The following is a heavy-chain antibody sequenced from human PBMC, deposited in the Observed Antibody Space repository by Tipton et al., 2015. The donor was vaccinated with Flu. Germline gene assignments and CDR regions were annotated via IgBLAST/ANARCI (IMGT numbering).Heavy chain of an antibody. D-gene: IGHD1-26*01. CDR2: FSPHNGSP. CDR1: GYTFTNYG. J-gene: IGHJ2*01. Sequence: QVQLVQSGAEVKKPGASVRVSCQASGYTFTNYGVSWVRQAPGHGLEWMGWFSPHNGSPNYAQKYEGRVTMTINTSTRTAYMERRSLRSDDTAMYYCARDPMGGRGQWYLDLWGRGTLVTVSS. CDR3: ARDPMGGRGQWYLDL. V-gene: IGHV1-18*01.